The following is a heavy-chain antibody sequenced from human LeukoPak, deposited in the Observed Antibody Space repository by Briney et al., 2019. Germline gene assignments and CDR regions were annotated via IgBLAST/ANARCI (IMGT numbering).Heavy chain of an antibody. CDR1: GGSISSGSYY. V-gene: IGHV4-61*02. Sequence: KASETLSLTCTVSGGSISSGSYYWSWIRQPAGKGLEWIGRIYTSGSTNYNPSLKSRVTISVDTSKNQFSLKLSSVTAADTAVYYCARDNGSGYDYEDAFDIWGQRTMVTVSS. CDR2: IYTSGST. D-gene: IGHD5-12*01. J-gene: IGHJ3*02. CDR3: ARDNGSGYDYEDAFDI.